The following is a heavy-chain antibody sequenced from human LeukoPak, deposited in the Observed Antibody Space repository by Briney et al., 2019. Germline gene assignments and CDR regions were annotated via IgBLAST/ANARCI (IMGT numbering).Heavy chain of an antibody. CDR3: ARGLWFGDENPPYFDY. J-gene: IGHJ4*02. D-gene: IGHD3-10*01. Sequence: PSETLSLTCTVSGGSISSSNYYWGWIRQPPGKGLEWIGNIYYGGSSYYNPSLQSRVTISVDTSRNQFSLKLSSVTAADTAVYYCARGLWFGDENPPYFDYWGQGILVTVSS. CDR1: GGSISSSNYY. CDR2: IYYGGSS. V-gene: IGHV4-39*07.